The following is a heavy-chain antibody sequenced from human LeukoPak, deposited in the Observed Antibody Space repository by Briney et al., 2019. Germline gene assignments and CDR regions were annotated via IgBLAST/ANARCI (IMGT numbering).Heavy chain of an antibody. Sequence: SETLSLTCSVSGAFTSRYYWSWVRQPLGQGLEWIGNIFNSGKSKYNPSLTSRISMSVDTSKTQFSLELTSVTAADTAVYYCTRIDPLGFFDQWGPGTLVTVSS. CDR1: GAFTSRYY. CDR3: TRIDPLGFFDQ. J-gene: IGHJ4*02. CDR2: IFNSGKS. D-gene: IGHD6-25*01. V-gene: IGHV4-4*08.